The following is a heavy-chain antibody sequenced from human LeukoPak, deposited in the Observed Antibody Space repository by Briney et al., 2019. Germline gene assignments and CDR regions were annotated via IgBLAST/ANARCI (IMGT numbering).Heavy chain of an antibody. Sequence: SETLSLTCTVSGYSISDGYYWGWIRQPPGKGLEWIGEVYKSGSTNYNPSLKSRVTMSIDNSKNQFFLWLNSVTAADTAVYYCARENHAVVTANDALHVWGRGTMVTVSS. CDR2: VYKSGST. CDR3: ARENHAVVTANDALHV. V-gene: IGHV4-38-2*02. J-gene: IGHJ3*01. CDR1: GYSISDGYY. D-gene: IGHD2-21*02.